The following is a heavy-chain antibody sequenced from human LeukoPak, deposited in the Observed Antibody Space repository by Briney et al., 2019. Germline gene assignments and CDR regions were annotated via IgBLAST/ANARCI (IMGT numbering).Heavy chain of an antibody. CDR3: AKDSGNYYLDY. CDR2: ISYDGSNK. D-gene: IGHD3-10*01. J-gene: IGHJ4*02. V-gene: IGHV3-30*04. Sequence: GRSLRLSCAASGFTFSSYAMHWVRQAPGKGLEWVAVISYDGSNKYYADSVRGRFNISRDNAKNTLYLQMNSLRGEDTAVYYCAKDSGNYYLDYWGQGTLVPVSS. CDR1: GFTFSSYA.